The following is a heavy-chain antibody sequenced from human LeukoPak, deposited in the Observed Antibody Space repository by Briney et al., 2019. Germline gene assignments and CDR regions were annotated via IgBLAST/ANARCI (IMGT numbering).Heavy chain of an antibody. CDR3: ASTTVRTGY. Sequence: PSETLSLTCTVSGYSISSGYYWGWIRQSPRKGLEWIGSIYHSGSTYYNPSLRSRVTISINTSNNQFSLKVTSVTAADTAVYYCASTTVRTGYWGQGTLVTVSS. CDR2: IYHSGST. J-gene: IGHJ4*02. CDR1: GYSISSGYY. D-gene: IGHD4-17*01. V-gene: IGHV4-38-2*02.